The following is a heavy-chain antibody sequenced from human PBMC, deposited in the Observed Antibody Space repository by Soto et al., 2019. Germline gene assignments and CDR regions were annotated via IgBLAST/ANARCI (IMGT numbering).Heavy chain of an antibody. CDR1: GGTFSSYA. V-gene: IGHV1-69*13. D-gene: IGHD3-22*01. Sequence: GASVKVSCKASGGTFSSYAISWVRQAPGQGLEWMGGIIPIFGTANYAQKFQGRVTITADESTSTAYMELSSLRSEDTAVYYCARHPTPRDYYGSSGYYDYWGQGTLVTVSS. CDR2: IIPIFGTA. J-gene: IGHJ4*02. CDR3: ARHPTPRDYYGSSGYYDY.